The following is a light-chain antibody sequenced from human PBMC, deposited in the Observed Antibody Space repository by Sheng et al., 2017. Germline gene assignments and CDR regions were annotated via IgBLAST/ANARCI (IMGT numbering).Light chain of an antibody. CDR3: SAYTTSSTWV. CDR2: EVS. CDR1: SSDVGAYNY. V-gene: IGLV2-14*03. J-gene: IGLJ3*02. Sequence: QSTLTQPASVSGSPGQSITISCTGTSSDVGAYNYVSWYQQHPGKAPKLMISEVSDRPSGVSNRFSGSKSGNTASLTISGLQAEDEADYYCSAYTTSSTWVFGGGTKLTVL.